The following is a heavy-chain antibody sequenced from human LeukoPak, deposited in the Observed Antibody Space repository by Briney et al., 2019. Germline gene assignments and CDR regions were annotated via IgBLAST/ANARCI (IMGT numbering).Heavy chain of an antibody. CDR3: ARAIPVNDSSSWYNDAFDI. D-gene: IGHD6-13*01. V-gene: IGHV4-59*01. J-gene: IGHJ3*02. CDR1: GGSISSYY. CDR2: IYYSGST. Sequence: SETLSLPCTVSGGSISSYYWSWIRQPPGKGLEWIGYIYYSGSTNYNPSLKSRVTISVDTSKNQFSLKLSSVTAADTAVYYCARAIPVNDSSSWYNDAFDIWGQGTMVTVSS.